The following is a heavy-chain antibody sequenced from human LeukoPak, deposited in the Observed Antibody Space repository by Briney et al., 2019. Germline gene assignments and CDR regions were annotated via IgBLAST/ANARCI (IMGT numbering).Heavy chain of an antibody. V-gene: IGHV4-30-2*01. CDR3: ARHVVGRGVIHDAFDI. D-gene: IGHD3-10*01. J-gene: IGHJ3*02. CDR1: GGSISSGGYS. CDR2: IYHSGST. Sequence: SQTLSLTCAVSGGSISSGGYSWSWIRQPPGKGLEWIGYIYHSGSTYYNPSLKSRVTISVDRSKNQFSLKLSSVTAADAAVYYCARHVVGRGVIHDAFDIWDQGTMVTVSS.